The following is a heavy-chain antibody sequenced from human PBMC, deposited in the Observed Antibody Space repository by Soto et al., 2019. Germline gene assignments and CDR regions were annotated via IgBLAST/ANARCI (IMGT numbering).Heavy chain of an antibody. CDR3: ARGGAVAGPLYYYYYGMDV. CDR1: GGSISSYY. V-gene: IGHV4-59*01. D-gene: IGHD6-19*01. J-gene: IGHJ6*02. Sequence: ETLSLTCTVSGGSISSYYWSWIRQPPGKGLEWIGYIYYSGSTNYNPSLKSRVTISVDTSKNQFSLKLSSVTAADTAVYYCARGGAVAGPLYYYYYGMDVWGQGTTVTVSS. CDR2: IYYSGST.